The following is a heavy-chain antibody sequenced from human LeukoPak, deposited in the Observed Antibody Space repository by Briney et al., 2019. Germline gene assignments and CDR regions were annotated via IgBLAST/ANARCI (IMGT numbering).Heavy chain of an antibody. J-gene: IGHJ4*02. CDR3: ARDYGSSGYPVDY. Sequence: ASVKVSCKASGYTFTAYYMHWVRQAPGQGLEWMGWINPNSGGTNYAQKFQGRVTMTGDTSISTAYMELSRLRSDDTAVYYCARDYGSSGYPVDYWGQGTLVTVSS. CDR2: INPNSGGT. D-gene: IGHD3-22*01. CDR1: GYTFTAYY. V-gene: IGHV1-2*02.